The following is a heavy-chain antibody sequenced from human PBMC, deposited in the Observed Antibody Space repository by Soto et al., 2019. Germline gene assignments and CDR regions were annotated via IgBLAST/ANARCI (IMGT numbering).Heavy chain of an antibody. CDR2: ISYTGSA. CDR3: ARVNYGDYYYGMDV. CDR1: GGSINYSY. V-gene: IGHV4-59*01. D-gene: IGHD4-17*01. Sequence: NPSETLSLTCTVSGGSINYSYWTWIRQPPGKGLEWIGYISYTGSANYNASLKSRLTISVDTSKNQFSLKLSSVTAADTALYYCARVNYGDYYYGMDVWGQRTTVTVSS. J-gene: IGHJ6*02.